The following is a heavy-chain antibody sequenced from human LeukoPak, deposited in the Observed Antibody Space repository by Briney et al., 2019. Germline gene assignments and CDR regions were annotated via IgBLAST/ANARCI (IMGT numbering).Heavy chain of an antibody. CDR2: ISGSGAST. Sequence: GGSLRLSCAASGFTFSTYSMSWVRQAPGKGLEWVSDISGSGASTYSADSVKGRFTISRDNSKNTLYLQMNSLRAEDTAVYYCAKDPLSITIFGVVIMGRGYFDYWGQGTLVTVSS. V-gene: IGHV3-23*01. D-gene: IGHD3-3*01. J-gene: IGHJ4*02. CDR1: GFTFSTYS. CDR3: AKDPLSITIFGVVIMGRGYFDY.